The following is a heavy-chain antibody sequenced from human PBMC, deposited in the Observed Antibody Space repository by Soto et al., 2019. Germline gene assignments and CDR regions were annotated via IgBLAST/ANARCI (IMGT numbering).Heavy chain of an antibody. CDR3: ARIFLGDVAGWVEVAPYSWFDP. CDR1: GFSLSNARMG. V-gene: IGHV2-26*01. D-gene: IGHD6-19*01. CDR2: IFSNDEK. Sequence: QVTLKESGPVLVKPTETLTLTCTVSGFSLSNARMGVSWIRQPPGKALACLAHIFSNDEKSYSTALKSRLTISKDTSHSQVVLTMTNIDPVYTATYYCARIFLGDVAGWVEVAPYSWFDPWGQGTLVTGSS. J-gene: IGHJ5*02.